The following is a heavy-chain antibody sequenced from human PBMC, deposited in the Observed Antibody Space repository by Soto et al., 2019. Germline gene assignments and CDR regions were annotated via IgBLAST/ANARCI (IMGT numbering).Heavy chain of an antibody. CDR1: GFTFSSYG. J-gene: IGHJ3*02. D-gene: IGHD3-16*01. CDR3: AREVRVRRFAFDI. Sequence: GGSLRLSCAASGFTFSSYGMHWVRQAPGKGLEWVAVISYDRSNKYYADSVKGRFTISRDNSKNTLYLQMNSLRAEDTAVYYSAREVRVRRFAFDIWGQGTMVPVSS. CDR2: ISYDRSNK. V-gene: IGHV3-30*03.